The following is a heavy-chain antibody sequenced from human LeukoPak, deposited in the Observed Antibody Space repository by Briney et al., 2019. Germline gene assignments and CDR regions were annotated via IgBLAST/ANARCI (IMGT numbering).Heavy chain of an antibody. Sequence: GGSLRLSCAASAFTFSTYTMNWVLQAPGKGLDWVAYISGSSSTIYYADSVKGRFTISRDNAKNSLYLQMNSLRAEDTAVYYCARKYIYGFDYWGQGTLVTVSS. J-gene: IGHJ4*02. CDR2: ISGSSSTI. CDR3: ARKYIYGFDY. V-gene: IGHV3-48*01. CDR1: AFTFSTYT. D-gene: IGHD5-18*01.